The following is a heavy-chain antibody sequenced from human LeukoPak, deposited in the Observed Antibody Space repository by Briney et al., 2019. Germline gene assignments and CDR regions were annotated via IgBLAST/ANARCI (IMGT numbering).Heavy chain of an antibody. Sequence: GASLKISCKGSGYNFTNYLISWVRQMPGKGLEWMGTIDPSDSYNNYSPSFQGHVTTSAAKSISTAYLQWSSLKASDTAMYYCARAYSRSRFDYWGQGTLVTVSS. CDR3: ARAYSRSRFDY. J-gene: IGHJ4*02. D-gene: IGHD6-6*01. V-gene: IGHV5-10-1*01. CDR1: GYNFTNYL. CDR2: IDPSDSYN.